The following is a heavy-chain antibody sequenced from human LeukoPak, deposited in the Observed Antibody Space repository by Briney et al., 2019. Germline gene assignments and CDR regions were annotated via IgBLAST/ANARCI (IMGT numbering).Heavy chain of an antibody. Sequence: PSETLSLTCAAYGGSFSGYYWSWIRQPPGKGLEWIGEINHSGSTNYNPSLKSRVTISVDTSKNQFSLKLSSVTAADTAVYYCALRASSGWLSIDYWGQGTLVTVSS. V-gene: IGHV4-34*01. CDR3: ALRASSGWLSIDY. J-gene: IGHJ4*02. CDR1: GGSFSGYY. CDR2: INHSGST. D-gene: IGHD6-19*01.